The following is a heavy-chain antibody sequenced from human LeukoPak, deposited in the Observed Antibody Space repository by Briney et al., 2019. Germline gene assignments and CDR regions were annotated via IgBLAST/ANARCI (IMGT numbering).Heavy chain of an antibody. Sequence: GGSLRLSCAASGSTFSSYAMSWVRQAPGKGLEWVSAISGSGGSTYYADSVKGRFTISRDNSKNTLYLQMNSLRAEDTAVYYCAKVSMVRGAGDYYGMDVWGQGTTVTVSS. J-gene: IGHJ6*02. CDR1: GSTFSSYA. CDR2: ISGSGGST. CDR3: AKVSMVRGAGDYYGMDV. D-gene: IGHD3-10*01. V-gene: IGHV3-23*01.